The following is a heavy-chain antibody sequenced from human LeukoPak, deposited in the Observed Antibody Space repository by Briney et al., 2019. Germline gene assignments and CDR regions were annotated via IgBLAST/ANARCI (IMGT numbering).Heavy chain of an antibody. D-gene: IGHD4-11*01. CDR1: GFTFSNSW. J-gene: IGHJ1*01. Sequence: GGSLRLSCARSGFTFSNSWMGWVRQAPGKRLEWVANVQHIGGETYYVDSVKGRFTISRDNAKNSVYLQMNSLGADDTAVYYCATYSILNARQFRYWGQGTLVTVTS. CDR3: ATYSILNARQFRY. V-gene: IGHV3-7*01. CDR2: VQHIGGET.